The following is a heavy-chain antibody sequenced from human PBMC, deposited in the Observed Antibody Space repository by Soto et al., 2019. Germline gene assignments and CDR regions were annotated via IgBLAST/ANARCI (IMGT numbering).Heavy chain of an antibody. CDR3: AREEKGGYYDSSGYLVYFQH. J-gene: IGHJ1*01. D-gene: IGHD3-22*01. V-gene: IGHV1-69*13. CDR1: GGTFSSYA. CDR2: IIPIFGTA. Sequence: ASVKVSCKASGGTFSSYAISWVRQAPGQGLEWMGGIIPIFGTANYAQKFQGRVTITADESTSTAYMELSSLRSEDTAVYYCAREEKGGYYDSSGYLVYFQHWGQGTLVTVSS.